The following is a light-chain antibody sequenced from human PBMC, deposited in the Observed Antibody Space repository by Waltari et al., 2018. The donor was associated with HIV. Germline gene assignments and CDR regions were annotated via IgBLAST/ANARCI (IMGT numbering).Light chain of an antibody. V-gene: IGLV1-44*01. CDR1: SSNIGSNT. CDR3: AAWDDSLIGV. Sequence: QSVLTPPPSASGTPGQRVTISCSGSSSNIGSNTVNWYQQHPGTAPKLLIYSNNQRPSGVPDRFSGSKSGTSASLAISGLQSEDEADYYCAAWDDSLIGVFGGGTKLTVL. J-gene: IGLJ3*02. CDR2: SNN.